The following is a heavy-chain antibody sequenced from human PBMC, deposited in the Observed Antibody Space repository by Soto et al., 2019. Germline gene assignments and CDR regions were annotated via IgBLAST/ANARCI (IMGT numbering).Heavy chain of an antibody. D-gene: IGHD1-26*01. V-gene: IGHV3-23*01. CDR2: ITGSGSST. CDR3: AKDWDGGWFDP. Sequence: LRLSCAASGFTFSSYAMSWVRQAPGKGLEWVSSITGSGSSTFYADSAKGRFSISRDNSKNTLYLQMNSLRAEDTAVYYCAKDWDGGWFDPWGQGTLVTVSS. CDR1: GFTFSSYA. J-gene: IGHJ5*02.